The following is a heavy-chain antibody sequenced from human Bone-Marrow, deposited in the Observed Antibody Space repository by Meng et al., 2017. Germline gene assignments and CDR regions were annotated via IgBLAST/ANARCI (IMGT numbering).Heavy chain of an antibody. CDR1: GGSISSGGYP. D-gene: IGHD2-2*02. Sequence: QLQLQESGSGLVKPSQTLSRTCAGSGGSISSGGYPWSGIRQPPGKGLEWIGYIYHSGSTYYNPSLKSRLTMSVDTAKNQFSLSLSSVTAADTAVYYCARVVGDCVSCYKGWFDPWGQGTLVTVSS. CDR2: IYHSGST. J-gene: IGHJ5*02. V-gene: IGHV4-30-2*05. CDR3: ARVVGDCVSCYKGWFDP.